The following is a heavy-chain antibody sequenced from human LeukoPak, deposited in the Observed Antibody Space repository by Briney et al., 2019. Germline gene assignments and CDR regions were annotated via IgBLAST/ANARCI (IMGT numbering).Heavy chain of an antibody. V-gene: IGHV3-21*01. CDR3: ARVDYYDSSGYPRY. Sequence: GGSLRLSCAASGFTFSSYSMNWVRQAPGKGLEWVSSISSSSYIYYADSVKGRFTISRDNAKNSLYLQMNSLRAEDTAVYYCARVDYYDSSGYPRYWGQGTLVTVSS. CDR1: GFTFSSYS. CDR2: ISSSSYI. J-gene: IGHJ4*02. D-gene: IGHD3-22*01.